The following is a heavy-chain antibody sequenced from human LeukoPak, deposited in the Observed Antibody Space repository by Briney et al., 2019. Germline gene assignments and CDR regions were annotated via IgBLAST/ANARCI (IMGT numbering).Heavy chain of an antibody. V-gene: IGHV3-48*01. D-gene: IGHD3-22*01. CDR3: ARVQYDSSGYYYRSYYYYYYMDV. CDR1: GFTLSSYS. CDR2: ISSSSSTI. Sequence: GGSLRLSCAASGFTLSSYSINWVRQAPGKGLEWVSYISSSSSTIYYADSVKGRFTISRDNAKNSLYLQMNSLRAEDTAVYYCARVQYDSSGYYYRSYYYYYYMDVWGKGTTVTVSS. J-gene: IGHJ6*03.